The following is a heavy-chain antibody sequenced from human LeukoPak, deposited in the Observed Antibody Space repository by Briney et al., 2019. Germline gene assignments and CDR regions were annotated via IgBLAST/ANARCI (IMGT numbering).Heavy chain of an antibody. Sequence: PGGSLRLSCLTSGFTFSDFGMHWVRQAPGKGLEWVAFIQSDGSDQYYADSVKGRLSISRDNSKNTLYLQMNSLRTEDTAVYYCAKRDGYNSGPFDYWGQGTLVTVSS. CDR2: IQSDGSDQ. CDR1: GFTFSDFG. J-gene: IGHJ4*02. V-gene: IGHV3-30*02. CDR3: AKRDGYNSGPFDY. D-gene: IGHD5-24*01.